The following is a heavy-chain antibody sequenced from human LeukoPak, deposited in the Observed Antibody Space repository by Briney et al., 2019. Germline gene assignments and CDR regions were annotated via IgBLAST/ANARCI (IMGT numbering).Heavy chain of an antibody. D-gene: IGHD2/OR15-2a*01. CDR1: GFTFSNYW. V-gene: IGHV3-7*01. CDR3: ARHPFADHDY. Sequence: GGSLRLSCAASGFTFSNYWMTWVRQAPGKGLGWVANIKPDGTEKNFGDSVKGRFTISRDNANNLLYLQMSSLRVEDTAVYYCARHPFADHDYWGQGTLVTVSS. CDR2: IKPDGTEK. J-gene: IGHJ4*02.